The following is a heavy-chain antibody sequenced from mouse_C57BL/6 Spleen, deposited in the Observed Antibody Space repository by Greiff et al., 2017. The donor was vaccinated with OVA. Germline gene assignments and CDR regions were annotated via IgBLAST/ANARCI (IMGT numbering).Heavy chain of an antibody. CDR2: ISGGGGNT. CDR1: GFTFSSYT. CDR3: ARQDGSKEFGY. J-gene: IGHJ2*01. Sequence: EVKLMESGGGLVKPGGSLKLSCAASGFTFSSYTMSWVRQTPEKRLEWVATISGGGGNTYYPDSVKGRFTISRDNAKNTLYLQMSSLRSEDTALYYCARQDGSKEFGYWGQGTTLTVSS. V-gene: IGHV5-9*01. D-gene: IGHD1-1*01.